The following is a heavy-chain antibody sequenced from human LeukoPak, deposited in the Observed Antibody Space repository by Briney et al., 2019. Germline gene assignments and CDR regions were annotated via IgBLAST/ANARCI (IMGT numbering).Heavy chain of an antibody. V-gene: IGHV3-30-3*01. CDR1: GFSFDTFS. D-gene: IGHD6-13*01. J-gene: IGHJ4*02. CDR2: ISNDESKI. CDR3: ARGYSSSWYSSRVYFDY. Sequence: GGSLRLSCTAFGFSFDTFSMHWVRQIPGKGLEWVAVISNDESKIYYAGSVKGRFTISRDNSRSTLYLQMDSLRPDDTAVYYCARGYSSSWYSSRVYFDYWGQGTLVTVSS.